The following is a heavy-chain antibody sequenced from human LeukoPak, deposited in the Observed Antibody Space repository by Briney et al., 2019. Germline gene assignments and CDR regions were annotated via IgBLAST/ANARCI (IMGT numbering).Heavy chain of an antibody. CDR2: ISGSAGST. CDR3: SKGSTFGDLNYFDS. D-gene: IGHD4-17*01. J-gene: IGHJ4*02. CDR1: GFTFSNFG. Sequence: QPGGSLSPSCTASGFTFSNFGMSWVRQAPREGLELVSTISGSAGSTHYADSVKGRFTISRDTSKNMLYLQMTSLRAEDTALYYCSKGSTFGDLNYFDSWGQGALVSVSS. V-gene: IGHV3-23*01.